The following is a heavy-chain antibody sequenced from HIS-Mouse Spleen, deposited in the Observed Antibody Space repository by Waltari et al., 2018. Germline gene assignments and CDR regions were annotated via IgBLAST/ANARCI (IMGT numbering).Heavy chain of an antibody. CDR1: GFTFSSYW. CDR2: INSDGSST. D-gene: IGHD2-8*01. J-gene: IGHJ4*02. V-gene: IGHV3-74*01. Sequence: EVQLVESGGGLVQPGGSLRLSCAASGFTFSSYWMHWVRQAPGKGLVWVSRINSDGSSTSYADSVKGRFTISRDNAKNTLYLQMNSLRAEDTAVYYCARAPAPRYCTNGVCYHFDYWGQGTLVTVSS. CDR3: ARAPAPRYCTNGVCYHFDY.